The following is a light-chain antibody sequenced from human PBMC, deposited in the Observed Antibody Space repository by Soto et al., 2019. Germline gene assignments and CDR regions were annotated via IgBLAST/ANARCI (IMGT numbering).Light chain of an antibody. CDR1: QSVSDF. J-gene: IGKJ1*01. V-gene: IGKV3-11*01. CDR3: QQRYNWPWT. Sequence: EIVLTQPPATLSLSPGEGAALSCRASQSVSDFLAWYQQKPGQVPRLLIYEASRRATGIPARFSGSGSGTDFTLVISSLEPEDFAIYYCQQRYNWPWTFGQGTKVDIK. CDR2: EAS.